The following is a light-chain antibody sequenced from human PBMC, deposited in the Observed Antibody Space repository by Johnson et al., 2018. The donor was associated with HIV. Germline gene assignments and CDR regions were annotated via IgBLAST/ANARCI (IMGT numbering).Light chain of an antibody. V-gene: IGLV1-51*02. Sequence: QSVLTQPPSVSAAPGQKVTISCSGSSSNIGNNYVSWYQQLPGTASKLLIYKNNKRPSGIPDRFSGSKSCTSATLSITALQTGDEADYYCGTWDSSLSAYVFGTGTKVTVL. J-gene: IGLJ1*01. CDR3: GTWDSSLSAYV. CDR1: SSNIGNNY. CDR2: KNN.